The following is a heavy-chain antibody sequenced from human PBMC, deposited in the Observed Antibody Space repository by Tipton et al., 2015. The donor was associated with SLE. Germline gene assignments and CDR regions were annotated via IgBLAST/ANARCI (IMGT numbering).Heavy chain of an antibody. CDR2: IYXSGSP. CDR1: GXXXXSXTXX. J-gene: IGHJ5*02. Sequence: TLSLTCTVSGXXXXSXTXXXXXXXXXXGKGLXWXGGIYXSGSPYYXPSRRGRXTISVXTSKNQFSLNLSXVTAXDTAVYYCARQGXXYRXDWFDPXXQGTLVTVSS. CDR3: ARQGXXYRXDWFDP. V-gene: IGHV4-39*01.